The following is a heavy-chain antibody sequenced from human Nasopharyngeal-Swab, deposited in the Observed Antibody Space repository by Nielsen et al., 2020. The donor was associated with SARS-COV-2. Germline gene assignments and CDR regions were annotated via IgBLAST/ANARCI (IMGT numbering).Heavy chain of an antibody. Sequence: SKTLSLTCTVSGGPISSYYWSWIRQPPGKGLEWIGYIYYSGSTNYNPSLKSRVTISVDTSKNQFTLKLSSVTAADTAVYYCARGFDYWGQGTLVTVSS. CDR3: ARGFDY. V-gene: IGHV4-59*01. J-gene: IGHJ4*02. CDR2: IYYSGST. CDR1: GGPISSYY.